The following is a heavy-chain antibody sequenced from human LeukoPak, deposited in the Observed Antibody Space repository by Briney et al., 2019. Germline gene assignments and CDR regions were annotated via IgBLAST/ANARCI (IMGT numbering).Heavy chain of an antibody. V-gene: IGHV3-48*04. Sequence: GGSLRLSCAASGFTFSSYSMNWVRQAPGKGLEWVSYISSSSSTIYYADSVKGRFTISRDNAKNSLYLQMNSLRAEDTAVYYCARTGITKIQLWLVVDGHFDYWGQGTLVTVSS. CDR3: ARTGITKIQLWLVVDGHFDY. CDR2: ISSSSSTI. CDR1: GFTFSSYS. D-gene: IGHD5-18*01. J-gene: IGHJ4*02.